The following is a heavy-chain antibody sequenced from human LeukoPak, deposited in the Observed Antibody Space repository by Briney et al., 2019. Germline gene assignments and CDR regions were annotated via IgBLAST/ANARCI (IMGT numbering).Heavy chain of an antibody. CDR1: GGSISSYY. V-gene: IGHV4-59*01. CDR2: IYYSGST. J-gene: IGHJ6*02. D-gene: IGHD2-21*01. CDR3: ARDLASTGPYWYGSDV. Sequence: SETLSLTCTVSGGSISSYYWSWIRQPPGKGLEWIGYIYYSGSTDYNPSLKSRVTISRDTSRDQFSLKMTSVTAADTAMYYCARDLASTGPYWYGSDVWGQGTAVTVSS.